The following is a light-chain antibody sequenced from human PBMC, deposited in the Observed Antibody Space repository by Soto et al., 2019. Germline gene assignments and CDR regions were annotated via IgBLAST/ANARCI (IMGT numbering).Light chain of an antibody. CDR1: QSVTYN. CDR2: GAF. V-gene: IGKV3-15*01. J-gene: IGKJ4*01. Sequence: EIVMTQSPATLSVSPGETATLSCRASQSVTYNLAWYQQKPGQGPRLLIYGAFTRATGIPARFSGSGSGTEFTLTISSLHSEDFAVYYCQQYKNWPPLTFGGGTKLQIK. CDR3: QQYKNWPPLT.